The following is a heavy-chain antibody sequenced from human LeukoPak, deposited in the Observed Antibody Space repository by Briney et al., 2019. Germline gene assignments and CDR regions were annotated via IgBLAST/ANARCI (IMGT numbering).Heavy chain of an antibody. J-gene: IGHJ4*02. CDR2: ISGSGGST. D-gene: IGHD6-13*01. CDR1: GFTFSSYA. Sequence: GGSLRLSCAASGFTFSSYAMSWDRQAPGKGLEWVSAISGSGGSTYYADSVKGRFTISRDNSKNTLYLQMNSQRAEDTAVYHCAKGGPIAAAGTYDYWGQGTLDTVSS. CDR3: AKGGPIAAAGTYDY. V-gene: IGHV3-23*01.